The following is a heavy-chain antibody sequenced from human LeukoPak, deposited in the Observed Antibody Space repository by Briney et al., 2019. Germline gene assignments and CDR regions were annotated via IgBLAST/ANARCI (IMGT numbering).Heavy chain of an antibody. D-gene: IGHD2-21*01. Sequence: GGSLRLSCAASGFTFSSYALNWVRQAPGKGLEWVSSISSGSTYIYYADSVKGRFTISRDNAKNSLYLQMNSLRAEDTAVYFCARELPYLDPWGQGALVTVSS. V-gene: IGHV3-21*06. CDR3: ARELPYLDP. J-gene: IGHJ5*02. CDR1: GFTFSSYA. CDR2: ISSGSTYI.